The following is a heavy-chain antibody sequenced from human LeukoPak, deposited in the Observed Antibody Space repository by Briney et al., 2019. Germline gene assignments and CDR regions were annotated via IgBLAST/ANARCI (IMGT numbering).Heavy chain of an antibody. Sequence: GGSLRLSCAASGFTFSDYYMSWIRRAPGKGLEWISYITSSGSSTNYADSVKGRFTISRDNAKNSVVLQMNSLRAEDTAVYYCTRERRGTYYAFESWGQGTLVIVSS. D-gene: IGHD3-16*01. V-gene: IGHV3-11*01. CDR2: ITSSGSST. CDR1: GFTFSDYY. CDR3: TRERRGTYYAFES. J-gene: IGHJ4*02.